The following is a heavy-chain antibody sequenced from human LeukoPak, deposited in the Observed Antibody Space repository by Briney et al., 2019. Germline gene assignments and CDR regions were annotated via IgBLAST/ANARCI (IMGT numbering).Heavy chain of an antibody. CDR2: ISYTGST. CDR1: GGSMSNNY. J-gene: IGHJ6*03. D-gene: IGHD4-17*01. Sequence: SETLSLTCSVSGGSMSNNYWGWLRQPPGKGLEWIGYISYTGSTSVTPSLKSRVNIFLETPRHQFSLEVSSVIAADTAVYYCVRLQSANHDNGYYTGGFYYMDVWGKGTTVTVSS. V-gene: IGHV4-59*08. CDR3: VRLQSANHDNGYYTGGFYYMDV.